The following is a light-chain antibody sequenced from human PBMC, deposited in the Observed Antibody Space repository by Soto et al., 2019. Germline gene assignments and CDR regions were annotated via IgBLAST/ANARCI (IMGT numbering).Light chain of an antibody. J-gene: IGKJ1*01. Sequence: DIVLTQSPGTLSVSPGERAALSCLASQSVSSSYLAWYQQKPGQAPRLMIYGASSRHTGIPDRFSGSGSGTDFTLTISRLEPEDYAVYYCQQYGSSPRTFGQGTKVDIK. CDR1: QSVSSSY. V-gene: IGKV3-20*01. CDR3: QQYGSSPRT. CDR2: GAS.